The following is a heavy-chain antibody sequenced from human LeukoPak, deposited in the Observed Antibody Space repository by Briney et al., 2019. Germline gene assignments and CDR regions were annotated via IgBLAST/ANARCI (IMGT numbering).Heavy chain of an antibody. Sequence: GGTLRLSCAASGFTFSSYGMSWVRQAPGKGLEWVSAISGSGGSTYYADSVKGRFTISRDNSKNTLYLQMNSLRAEDTAVYYCAKSTDYGDYHDAFDIWGQGTMVAVSS. V-gene: IGHV3-23*01. J-gene: IGHJ3*02. CDR2: ISGSGGST. D-gene: IGHD4-17*01. CDR1: GFTFSSYG. CDR3: AKSTDYGDYHDAFDI.